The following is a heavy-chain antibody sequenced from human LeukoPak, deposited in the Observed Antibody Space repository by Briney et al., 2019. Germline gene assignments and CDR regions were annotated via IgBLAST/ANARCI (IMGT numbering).Heavy chain of an antibody. CDR3: ARVEKKLIVGSTNHWFDP. V-gene: IGHV3-74*01. Sequence: GGSLRLSCAASGFTVSSNYMSWVRQAPGKGLVWVSRINSDGSSRHYADSVKGRFTISRDNTKNTLYLQMNSLRADDTAVYYCARVEKKLIVGSTNHWFDPWGQGTLVTVSS. J-gene: IGHJ5*02. CDR2: INSDGSSR. CDR1: GFTVSSNY. D-gene: IGHD1-26*01.